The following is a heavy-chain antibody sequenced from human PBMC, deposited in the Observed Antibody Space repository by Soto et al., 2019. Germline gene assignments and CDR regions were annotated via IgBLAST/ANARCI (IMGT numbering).Heavy chain of an antibody. CDR2: IGSSSSPI. J-gene: IGHJ5*02. CDR1: GFAFSKEN. Sequence: PGGSLRLSCAASGFAFSKENMNWVRQAPGKGLEWVSYIGSSSSPINYADSVKGRFTISRDNAKNSLYLQMTSLRAEDTAVYYCARGLGSSWFFLWGQGVLVTVSS. CDR3: ARGLGSSWFFL. D-gene: IGHD6-13*01. V-gene: IGHV3-48*01.